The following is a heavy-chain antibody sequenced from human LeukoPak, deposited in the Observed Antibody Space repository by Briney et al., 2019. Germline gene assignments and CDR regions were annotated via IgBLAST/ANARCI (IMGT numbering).Heavy chain of an antibody. Sequence: NPSETLSLTCTVSGGSISSSSYYWAWIRQPPGSGLEWIGSVYYSGSTYDNPSLKSRVAMSIDTSKNQFSLRLSSVTAADTAVYYRARRWRVTAGSRYFDLWGRGTLVTVSS. CDR2: VYYSGST. V-gene: IGHV4-39*01. CDR3: ARRWRVTAGSRYFDL. CDR1: GGSISSSSYY. D-gene: IGHD2-21*02. J-gene: IGHJ2*01.